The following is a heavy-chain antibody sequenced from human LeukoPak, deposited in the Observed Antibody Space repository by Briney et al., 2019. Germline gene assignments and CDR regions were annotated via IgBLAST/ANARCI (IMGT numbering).Heavy chain of an antibody. CDR2: IYYSVST. D-gene: IGHD3-22*01. CDR3: ARGGIYDSSGYRPYWFDP. J-gene: IGHJ5*02. Sequence: SETLSLTCTVSGGSISSGGYYWSWIRQHPGKGLEWIGYIYYSVSTYYNPSLKHRVTISVDPSKNQFSLKLSSVTAADTAVYYCARGGIYDSSGYRPYWFDPWGQGTLVTVSS. CDR1: GGSISSGGYY. V-gene: IGHV4-31*03.